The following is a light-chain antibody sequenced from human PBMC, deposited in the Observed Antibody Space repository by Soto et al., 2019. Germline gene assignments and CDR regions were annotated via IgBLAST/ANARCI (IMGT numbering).Light chain of an antibody. CDR1: QGIRQD. Sequence: DIQMTQSPSSLSAAVVDRVTITCRARQGIRQDVAWYQQKPGKVPRLLIYASSTVQSGVPSRFSGSGSGTDFTLTISRLQREGVATFYCQKYNSATFTFGPGSKVDI. CDR2: ASS. V-gene: IGKV1-27*01. CDR3: QKYNSATFT. J-gene: IGKJ3*01.